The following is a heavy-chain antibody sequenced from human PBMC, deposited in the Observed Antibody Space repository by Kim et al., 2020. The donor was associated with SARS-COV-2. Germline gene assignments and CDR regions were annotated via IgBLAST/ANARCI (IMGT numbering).Heavy chain of an antibody. CDR3: VKGRGGAYDY. CDR2: TYYRSKWIN. D-gene: IGHD1-26*01. V-gene: IGHV6-1*01. J-gene: IGHJ4*02. CDR1: GDSVSTNSAT. Sequence: SQTLSLTCAISGDSVSTNSATWNWIRQSPSRGLEWLGRTYYRSKWINDYALSVKSRVTINPDTSKNQFSLQLTSVTHEDTAMYYCVKGRGGAYDYWGQGT.